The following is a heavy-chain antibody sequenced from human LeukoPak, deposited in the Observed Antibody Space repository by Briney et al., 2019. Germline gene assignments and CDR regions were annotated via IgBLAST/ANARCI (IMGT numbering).Heavy chain of an antibody. CDR2: INHSGST. Sequence: PSETLPLTCAVYGGSFSGYYWSWIRQPPGKGLEWIGGINHSGSTNYNPSLKSRVTISVDTSKNQFSLKLSSVTAADTAVYYCARVPRFDAFDIWGQGTMVTVSS. CDR3: ARVPRFDAFDI. D-gene: IGHD3-3*01. V-gene: IGHV4-34*01. J-gene: IGHJ3*02. CDR1: GGSFSGYY.